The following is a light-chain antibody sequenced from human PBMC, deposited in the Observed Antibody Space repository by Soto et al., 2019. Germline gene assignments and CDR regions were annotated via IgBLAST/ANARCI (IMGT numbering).Light chain of an antibody. CDR3: NSYSSSTTYV. Sequence: QSALTQPASVSGSPGQSITISCTGTSSDVGGYNFVSWYQQYPGRAPKLMIYDVSNRPSGVSNRFSGSKSGNTASLTFSGLQAEDEADYYCNSYSSSTTYVFGTGTKVTVL. V-gene: IGLV2-14*03. CDR2: DVS. J-gene: IGLJ1*01. CDR1: SSDVGGYNF.